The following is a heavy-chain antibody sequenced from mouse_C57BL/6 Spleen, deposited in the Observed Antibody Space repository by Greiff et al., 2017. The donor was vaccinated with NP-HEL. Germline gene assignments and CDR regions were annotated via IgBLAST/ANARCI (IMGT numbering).Heavy chain of an antibody. Sequence: VKLMGSGPELVKPGASVKISCKASGYAFSSSWMNWVKQRPGKGLEWIGRIYPGDGDTNYNGKFKGKATLTADKSSSTAYMQLSSLTSEDSAVYFWARWYYGSRYFDYWGQGTTLTVSS. CDR2: IYPGDGDT. CDR3: ARWYYGSRYFDY. CDR1: GYAFSSSW. J-gene: IGHJ2*01. D-gene: IGHD1-1*01. V-gene: IGHV1-82*01.